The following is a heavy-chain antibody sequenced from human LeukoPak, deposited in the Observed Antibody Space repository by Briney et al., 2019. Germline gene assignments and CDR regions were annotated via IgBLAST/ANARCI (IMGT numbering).Heavy chain of an antibody. J-gene: IGHJ4*02. Sequence: PGGSLRLSCAASGFTFSSYGMHWVRQAPGKGLEWVAVIWYDGSNKYYADSVKGRFTISRDNSKNTLYLQMNSLRAVDTAVYYCARGGGMYYYDNSGLDFWRQGTLVTVSS. CDR2: IWYDGSNK. CDR1: GFTFSSYG. V-gene: IGHV3-33*01. CDR3: ARGGGMYYYDNSGLDF. D-gene: IGHD3-22*01.